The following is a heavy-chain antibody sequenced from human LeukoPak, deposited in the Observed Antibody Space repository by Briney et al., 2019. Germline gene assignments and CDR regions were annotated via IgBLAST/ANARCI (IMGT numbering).Heavy chain of an antibody. CDR3: ATRGHSSSWYYFDY. CDR1: GFTFSDYF. CDR2: ISGSSSYT. D-gene: IGHD6-13*01. Sequence: GGSLRLSCAASGFTFSDYFMNWIRQAPGKGLEWVSYISGSSSYTNYADSVKGRFTISRDNAKNSLYLQMNSLRAEDTAVYYCATRGHSSSWYYFDYWGQGTLVTVSS. J-gene: IGHJ4*02. V-gene: IGHV3-11*03.